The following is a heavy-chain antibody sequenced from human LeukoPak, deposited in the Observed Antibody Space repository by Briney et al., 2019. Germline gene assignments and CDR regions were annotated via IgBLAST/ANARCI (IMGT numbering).Heavy chain of an antibody. CDR3: AREFRGAARLPVSEEYFQH. CDR2: IKQDGSEK. CDR1: GFSFSTYW. Sequence: GGSLRLSCAASGFSFSTYWMSWVRQAPGKGLEWVANIKQDGSEKYYVDSVKGRFTISRDNAKNSLYLQMNSLRAEDTAVYYCAREFRGAARLPVSEEYFQHWGQGTLVTVSS. J-gene: IGHJ1*01. D-gene: IGHD3-10*01. V-gene: IGHV3-7*01.